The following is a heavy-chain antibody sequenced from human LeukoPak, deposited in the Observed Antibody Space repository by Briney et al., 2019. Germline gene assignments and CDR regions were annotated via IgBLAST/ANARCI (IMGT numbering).Heavy chain of an antibody. V-gene: IGHV1-8*01. J-gene: IGHJ5*02. CDR1: GYTFTSYD. Sequence: ASVKVSCKASGYTFTSYDINWVRQATGQGLEWMGWMNPNSSNTGYAQKFQGRVTMTRNTSISTAYMELSSLRSEDTAVYYCASLFCSSTSCSYNWFDPWGQGTLVTVSS. CDR3: ASLFCSSTSCSYNWFDP. D-gene: IGHD2-2*01. CDR2: MNPNSSNT.